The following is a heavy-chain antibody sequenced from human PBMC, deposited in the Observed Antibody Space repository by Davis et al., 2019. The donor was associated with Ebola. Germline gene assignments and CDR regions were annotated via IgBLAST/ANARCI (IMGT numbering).Heavy chain of an antibody. D-gene: IGHD1/OR15-1a*01. V-gene: IGHV3-11*06. J-gene: IGHJ6*01. CDR3: AGGPNNNFYYYGMDG. Sequence: GESLKISCAASGFTFSDYYMSWIRQAPGKGLEWVSYISSSSSYTNYADSVKGRFTISRDNAKNSLYLQMNSLRAEDTAVYYCAGGPNNNFYYYGMDGWGQRNTGNVSP. CDR1: GFTFSDYY. CDR2: ISSSSSYT.